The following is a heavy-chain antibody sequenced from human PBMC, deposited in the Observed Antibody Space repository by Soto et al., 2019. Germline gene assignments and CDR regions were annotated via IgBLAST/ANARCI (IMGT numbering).Heavy chain of an antibody. CDR3: ARDFIVGAPDYFDY. CDR2: ISYDGRVK. D-gene: IGHD1-26*01. V-gene: IGHV3-30*04. CDR1: GFTFSDYP. Sequence: QVQLVESGGGVVQPGRSLSLSCAASGFTFSDYPMHWVRQAPGKGLEWVAVISYDGRVKYYVDSVKGRFTISRDDSKNTLYLQMSSLRVDDTAVYYCARDFIVGAPDYFDYWGQGTLVTVSS. J-gene: IGHJ4*02.